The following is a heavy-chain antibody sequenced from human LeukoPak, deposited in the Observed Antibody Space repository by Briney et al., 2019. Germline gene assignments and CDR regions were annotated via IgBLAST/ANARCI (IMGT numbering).Heavy chain of an antibody. Sequence: GGSLRLSCAASGFTFNNYAMNWVRQAPGKGLEWVSVISGSGGTTYYADSVKGRFTISRDSSKNTLYLQMNSPRAEDTAVYYCAKVSGGGLYYDGMDVWGQGTTVTVSS. CDR2: ISGSGGTT. V-gene: IGHV3-23*01. D-gene: IGHD1-14*01. CDR1: GFTFNNYA. J-gene: IGHJ6*02. CDR3: AKVSGGGLYYDGMDV.